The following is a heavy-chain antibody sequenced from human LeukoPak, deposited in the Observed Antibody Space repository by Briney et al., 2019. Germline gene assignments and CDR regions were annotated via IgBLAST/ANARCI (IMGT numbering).Heavy chain of an antibody. CDR2: INHSGST. V-gene: IGHV4-34*01. D-gene: IGHD3-10*01. CDR1: GGSSSGYY. J-gene: IGHJ4*02. Sequence: SETLSLTCAVYGGSSSGYYWSWIRQPPGKGLEWIGEINHSGSTNQNPSLKSRVAISIDTSKNQFSLKLSSVTAADTAVYYCARGYGSGSYFVYWGQGTLVTVSS. CDR3: ARGYGSGSYFVY.